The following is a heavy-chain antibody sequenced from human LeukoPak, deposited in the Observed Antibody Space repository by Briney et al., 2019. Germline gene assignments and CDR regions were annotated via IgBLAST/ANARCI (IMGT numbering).Heavy chain of an antibody. CDR2: INQDASTK. Sequence: GGSLRLSCAASGFTFSDTWMAWVRQAPGTGLEWVANINQDASTKHYVDSVKGRFTISRDNAKNSLYLQMNSLRAEDTAVYYCARDQSGSLDYWGQGTLVTVSS. CDR1: GFTFSDTW. D-gene: IGHD1-26*01. CDR3: ARDQSGSLDY. V-gene: IGHV3-7*01. J-gene: IGHJ4*02.